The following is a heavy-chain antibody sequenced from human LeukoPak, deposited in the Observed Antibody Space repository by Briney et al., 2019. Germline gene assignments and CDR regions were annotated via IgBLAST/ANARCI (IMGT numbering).Heavy chain of an antibody. Sequence: SETLSLTCAVYGGSFSGYYWSWIRQPPGKGLEWIGEINHSGSTNYNPSLKSRVTISVDTSKNQFSLKLSSVTAADTAVYYCARFSDYDSSGPIDYWGQGTLVTVSS. J-gene: IGHJ4*02. CDR1: GGSFSGYY. V-gene: IGHV4-34*01. CDR2: INHSGST. CDR3: ARFSDYDSSGPIDY. D-gene: IGHD3-22*01.